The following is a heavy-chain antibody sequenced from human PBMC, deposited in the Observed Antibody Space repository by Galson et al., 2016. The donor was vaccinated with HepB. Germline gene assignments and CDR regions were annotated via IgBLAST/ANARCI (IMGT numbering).Heavy chain of an antibody. CDR2: ISSTTTYI. D-gene: IGHD4-17*01. CDR3: ARAHTADYGDALWFYKAMDV. Sequence: SLRLSCAASGFTFSTYSMNWVRQAPGRGLEWVSSISSTTTYIYYADSVKGRFTISRDNAKHSLFLQMNSLRAEDTAVYYCARAHTADYGDALWFYKAMDVWGKGTTVTSSS. V-gene: IGHV3-21*01. J-gene: IGHJ6*04. CDR1: GFTFSTYS.